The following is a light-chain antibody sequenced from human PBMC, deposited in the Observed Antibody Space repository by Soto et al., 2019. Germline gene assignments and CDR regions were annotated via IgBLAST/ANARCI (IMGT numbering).Light chain of an antibody. V-gene: IGKV1-13*02. CDR2: DAS. J-gene: IGKJ4*01. CDR1: QGISSA. CDR3: QQFNSYPPLT. Sequence: AIQFTQSPSSLSASVGDRVTITCRASQGISSALAWYQQKPGKAPKLLIYDASSLESGVPSRFSGSGSGTDFTLTISSLQPEDFATYYCQQFNSYPPLTFGGGTKMDIK.